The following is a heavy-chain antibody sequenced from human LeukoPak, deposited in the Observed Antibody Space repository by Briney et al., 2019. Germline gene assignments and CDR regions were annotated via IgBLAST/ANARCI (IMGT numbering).Heavy chain of an antibody. D-gene: IGHD5-12*01. J-gene: IGHJ4*02. Sequence: PGGSLRLSCAACGFTFSHYWMTWVRQAPGKGLEWVAQINQDGSEGYYMDSVKARFTIFRDNAKNSVFLQMNSLRAEDTAVYYCVRDGGVSGYDLLDYWGQGTLVTVSS. CDR1: GFTFSHYW. CDR3: VRDGGVSGYDLLDY. CDR2: INQDGSEG. V-gene: IGHV3-7*01.